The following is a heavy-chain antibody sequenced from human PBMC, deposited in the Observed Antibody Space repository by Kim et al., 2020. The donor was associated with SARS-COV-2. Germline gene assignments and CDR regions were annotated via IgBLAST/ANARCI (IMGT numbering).Heavy chain of an antibody. CDR3: ARASGIAVPIGGMDV. CDR2: INPSGGST. CDR1: GYTFTSYY. D-gene: IGHD6-19*01. J-gene: IGHJ6*02. Sequence: ASVKVSCKASGYTFTSYYMHWVRQAPGQGLEWMGIINPSGGSTSYAQKFQGRVTMTRDTSTSTVYMELSSLRSEDTAVYYCARASGIAVPIGGMDVWGQGTTVTVSS. V-gene: IGHV1-46*01.